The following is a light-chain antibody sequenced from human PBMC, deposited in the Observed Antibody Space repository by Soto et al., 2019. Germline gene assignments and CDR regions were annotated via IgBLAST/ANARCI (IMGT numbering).Light chain of an antibody. CDR3: AAWDDSLNGYV. Sequence: QSVLIQPPSASGTPVQSVTISCSGISSNIGSNTVNWYQQLPGTAPKLLIYSNNQRPSGVPDRFSGSKSGTSASLAISGLQSEDEADYYCAAWDDSLNGYVFGTGTKLTVL. CDR1: SSNIGSNT. J-gene: IGLJ1*01. V-gene: IGLV1-44*01. CDR2: SNN.